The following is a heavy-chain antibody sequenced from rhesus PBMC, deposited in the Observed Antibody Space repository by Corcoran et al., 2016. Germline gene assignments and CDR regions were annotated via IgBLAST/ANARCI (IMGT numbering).Heavy chain of an antibody. J-gene: IGHJ4*01. V-gene: IGHV4-80*01. CDR1: VDSISATW. CDR2: IDGSVGTT. CDR3: ARDPATGYFDF. D-gene: IGHD6-31*01. Sequence: QVQLQESGPGLVKPSETLSLICIVSVDSISATWWSWFRHPPGEGLEWIGEIDGSVGTTNYRPSLKSRVTISKDASRNQLSLKVTSVTAADTAVYYCARDPATGYFDFWGQGVLVPVSS.